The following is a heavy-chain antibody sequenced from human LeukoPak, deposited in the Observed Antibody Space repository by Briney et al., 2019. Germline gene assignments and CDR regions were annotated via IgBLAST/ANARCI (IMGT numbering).Heavy chain of an antibody. J-gene: IGHJ6*03. CDR3: ARFPGGAEYRHYYYMDV. CDR2: INHSGST. D-gene: IGHD1-14*01. V-gene: IGHV4-59*01. CDR1: DDSITMYY. Sequence: SETLSLTCTVSDDSITMYYWTWIRQPPGKGLEWIGEINHSGSTNYNPSLKSRVTISVDTSKNQFSLKLSSVTAADTAVYYCARFPGGAEYRHYYYMDVWGTGTTVTVSS.